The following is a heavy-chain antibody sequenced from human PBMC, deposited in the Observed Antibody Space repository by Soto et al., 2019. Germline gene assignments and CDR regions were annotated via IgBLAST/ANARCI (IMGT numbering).Heavy chain of an antibody. V-gene: IGHV3-33*01. D-gene: IGHD5-12*01. CDR1: GFTFSSHR. J-gene: IGHJ3*02. CDR2: IWYDRSHK. Sequence: QVQLVESGGAVVQPGTSLRLSCTASGFTFSSHRMHWVRQAPGKGLEWVAIIWYDRSHKFYVDSVKGRFAVSRDNSKNTVYLQMNSLTGEDTAVYYCARPRYSGDDPDALEIWGRGTLVTISS. CDR3: ARPRYSGDDPDALEI.